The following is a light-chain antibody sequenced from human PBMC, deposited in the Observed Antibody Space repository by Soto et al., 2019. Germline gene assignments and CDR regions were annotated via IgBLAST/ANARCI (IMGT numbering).Light chain of an antibody. J-gene: IGKJ2*02. Sequence: DIQMTQSPSSLSASVGDRVTITCRASQSISTYLNWYQQKVGKAPKLLIYAASSLQRGVPSRVSGSGSGTDFTLTISSLQPEDFVTYYCQQSYSTPRTFGQGTKVEIK. CDR2: AAS. CDR3: QQSYSTPRT. V-gene: IGKV1-39*01. CDR1: QSISTY.